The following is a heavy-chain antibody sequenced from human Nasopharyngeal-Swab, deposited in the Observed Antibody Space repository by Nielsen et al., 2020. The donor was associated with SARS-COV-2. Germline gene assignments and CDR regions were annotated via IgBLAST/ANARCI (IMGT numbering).Heavy chain of an antibody. CDR1: GYTFTSYA. CDR2: INAGNGNT. CDR3: ARALRFLEWLPFDY. J-gene: IGHJ4*02. Sequence: ASVKVSCKASGYTFTSYAMHWVRQAPGQRPEWMGWINAGNGNTKYSQKFQGRVTITRDTSASTAYMELSSLRSEDTAVYYCARALRFLEWLPFDYWGQGTLVTVSS. D-gene: IGHD3-3*01. V-gene: IGHV1-3*01.